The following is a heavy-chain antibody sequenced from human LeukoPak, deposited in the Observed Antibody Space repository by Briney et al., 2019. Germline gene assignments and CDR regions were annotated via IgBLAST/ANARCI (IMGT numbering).Heavy chain of an antibody. D-gene: IGHD6-19*01. Sequence: AGTLSLSCAASGFTTSSNYLSWVRQGQGQGLVWVSIIYSGSSADYADYVKGRFTISRDTAKNSLYLHMNSLRAGDTAVYYCARYYRGSRYSSGWYYFDYWGQGTLVTVSS. CDR1: GFTTSSNY. CDR3: ARYYRGSRYSSGWYYFDY. V-gene: IGHV3-53*01. CDR2: IYSGSSA. J-gene: IGHJ4*02.